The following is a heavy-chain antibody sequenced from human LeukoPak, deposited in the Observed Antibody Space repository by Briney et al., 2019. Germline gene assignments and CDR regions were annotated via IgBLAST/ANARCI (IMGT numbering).Heavy chain of an antibody. CDR1: GGSISSYY. D-gene: IGHD3-10*01. CDR3: ARAPFYYGSGMSYYYGMDV. CDR2: IYYSGST. Sequence: SETLSLTCTVSGGSISSYYWSWIRQPPGKGLEWIEYIYYSGSTNYNPSLKSRVTISVDTSKNQFSLKLSSVTAADTAVYYCARAPFYYGSGMSYYYGMDVWGQGTTVTVSS. V-gene: IGHV4-59*01. J-gene: IGHJ6*02.